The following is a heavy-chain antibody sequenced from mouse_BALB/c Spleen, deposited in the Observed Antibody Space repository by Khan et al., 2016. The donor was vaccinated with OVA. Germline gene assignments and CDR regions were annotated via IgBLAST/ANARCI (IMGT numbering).Heavy chain of an antibody. J-gene: IGHJ4*01. CDR2: IWGDGNT. V-gene: IGHV2-3*01. Sequence: VQLQESGPGLVAPSQSLSITCTVSGFSLTSYGVNWIRQPPGKGLEWLGVIWGDGNTNYHSALISRLSISKDNSKSKVFLKLNSLQTDDTATYYCARFITTAYAMDYWGQGTSVTVSS. D-gene: IGHD1-2*01. CDR3: ARFITTAYAMDY. CDR1: GFSLTSYG.